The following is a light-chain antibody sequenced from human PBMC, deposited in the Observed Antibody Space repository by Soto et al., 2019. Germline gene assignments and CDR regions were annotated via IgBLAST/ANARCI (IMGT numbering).Light chain of an antibody. J-gene: IGKJ2*01. Sequence: EIVLTQSPGTLSLSPGERVTLSCRASQSVSGSYLAWYQQKPGQAPRLLIHGASTRASGIPDRFTGSGSGTDFTLTIWRLEPEDFAVYYCQQYGGSPMYTFGQGTKLEIK. CDR1: QSVSGSY. CDR3: QQYGGSPMYT. V-gene: IGKV3-20*01. CDR2: GAS.